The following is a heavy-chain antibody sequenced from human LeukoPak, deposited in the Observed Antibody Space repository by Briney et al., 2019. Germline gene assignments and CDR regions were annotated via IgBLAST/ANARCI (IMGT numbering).Heavy chain of an antibody. Sequence: GGSLRLSCAASGFTVSSNSMNLVRQAPGKGLQWVSVIYSGGSTYYADSVKGRFTISRDNSKNTLHLQMNSLRAEDTAVYYCARENNFGSGMDVWGQGTTVTVSS. D-gene: IGHD3-10*01. CDR3: ARENNFGSGMDV. J-gene: IGHJ6*02. CDR2: IYSGGST. CDR1: GFTVSSNS. V-gene: IGHV3-53*01.